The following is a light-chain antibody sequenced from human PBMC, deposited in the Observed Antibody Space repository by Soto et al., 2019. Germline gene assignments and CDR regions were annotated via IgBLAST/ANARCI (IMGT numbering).Light chain of an antibody. CDR3: QQYNSAPRT. J-gene: IGKJ1*01. CDR2: AAS. CDR1: QGIGNY. V-gene: IGKV1-27*01. Sequence: DIQMTQSPSSLSASLGDRVTITCRASQGIGNYLAWYQLQPGKVPKLLIYAASTLQSGVPSPFRGSGSGTDFTLTISSLQPEDVATYFCQQYNSAPRTFGQGTKVEI.